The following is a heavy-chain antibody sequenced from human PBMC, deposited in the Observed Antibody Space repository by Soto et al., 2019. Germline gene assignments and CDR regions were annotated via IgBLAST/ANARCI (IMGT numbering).Heavy chain of an antibody. CDR3: ARTGDGHHDFLDY. J-gene: IGHJ4*02. CDR2: INQDGNED. CDR1: GFTFSSYW. V-gene: IGHV3-7*01. D-gene: IGHD1-1*01. Sequence: VHLEESGGGLVQPGGSLRLSCAASGFTFSSYWMNWVRQAPGKGLEWVANINQDGNEDNFLDSVKGRFTISRDNAKNSLFLQMKSLRVDDTAVYYCARTGDGHHDFLDYWGQGALVSVSS.